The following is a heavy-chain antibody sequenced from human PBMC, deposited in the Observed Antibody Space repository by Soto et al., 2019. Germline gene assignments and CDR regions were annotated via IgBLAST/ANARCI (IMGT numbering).Heavy chain of an antibody. Sequence: SETLSLTCTVSGDSISSYYWSWIRQPPGKGLEWIGYIYYSGSTNYNPSLKSRVTISVDTSKNQFSLKLSSVTAADTAVYYCARSSYGYFDYWGQGTLVTVSS. V-gene: IGHV4-59*01. J-gene: IGHJ4*02. CDR2: IYYSGST. CDR1: GDSISSYY. CDR3: ARSSYGYFDY. D-gene: IGHD5-18*01.